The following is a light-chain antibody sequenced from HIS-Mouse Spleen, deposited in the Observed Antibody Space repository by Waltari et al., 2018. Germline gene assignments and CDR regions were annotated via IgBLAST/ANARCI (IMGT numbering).Light chain of an antibody. CDR2: GPS. V-gene: IGKV3-20*01. CDR1: QSVSSSN. CDR3: QQYGSSPYT. Sequence: EIVLTQSPGTLSLSPGERATLSCRASQSVSSSNLAWYQQKPGQAPTLLIYGPSSRANGIPDRLSGSGSGTDFTLTISRLEPEDFAVYYCQQYGSSPYTFGQGTKLEIK. J-gene: IGKJ2*01.